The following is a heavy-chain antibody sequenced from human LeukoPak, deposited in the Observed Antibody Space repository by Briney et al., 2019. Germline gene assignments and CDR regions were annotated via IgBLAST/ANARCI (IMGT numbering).Heavy chain of an antibody. CDR3: ARGKRVWFGELMTSFSYFYIDV. CDR1: GGSFSDYL. V-gene: IGHV4-34*01. CDR2: INQGGRT. D-gene: IGHD3-10*01. J-gene: IGHJ6*03. Sequence: KPSETLSLTRAVNGGSFSDYLWTWIRQSPGKGLEWIGEINQGGRTNFNPSLKSRVTISADRSKYHFSLTLRSVTAADTAVYYCARGKRVWFGELMTSFSYFYIDVWGRGTTVIVSS.